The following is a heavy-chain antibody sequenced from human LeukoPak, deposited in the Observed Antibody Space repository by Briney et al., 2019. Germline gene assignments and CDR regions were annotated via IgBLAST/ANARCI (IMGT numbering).Heavy chain of an antibody. CDR3: ARGNIVVVPAAITLRVYDMDV. Sequence: PSETLSLTCAVYGGSFSGYYWSWIRQPPGEGLEWIGEINHSGSTNYNPSLKSRVTISVDTSKNQFSLKLSSVTAADTAVYYCARGNIVVVPAAITLRVYDMDVWGKGTTVTVSS. J-gene: IGHJ6*04. CDR1: GGSFSGYY. CDR2: INHSGST. V-gene: IGHV4-34*01. D-gene: IGHD2-2*01.